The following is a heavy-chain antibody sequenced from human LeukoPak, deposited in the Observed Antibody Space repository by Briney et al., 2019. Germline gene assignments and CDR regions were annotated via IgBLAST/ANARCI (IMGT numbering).Heavy chain of an antibody. Sequence: PGGSLRLSCAASGFTFSSYGMHWVRQAPGKGLEWVSAISGSGGSTYYADSVKGRFTISRDNSKNTLYLQMNSLRAEDTAVYYCAKPKAVSSGWYPIYYFDYWGQGTLVTVSS. CDR2: ISGSGGST. V-gene: IGHV3-23*01. J-gene: IGHJ4*02. CDR1: GFTFSSYG. CDR3: AKPKAVSSGWYPIYYFDY. D-gene: IGHD6-19*01.